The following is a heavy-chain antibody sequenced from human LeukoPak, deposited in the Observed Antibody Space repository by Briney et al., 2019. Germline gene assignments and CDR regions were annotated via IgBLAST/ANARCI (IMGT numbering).Heavy chain of an antibody. CDR1: ALTFSDYS. CDR3: ARGGGGIVGATSYFDY. CDR2: ISSNGSTI. J-gene: IGHJ4*02. Sequence: GGSLRLSCAASALTFSDYSMNWVRQAPGKGLEWISYISSNGSTIYYAASVKGRFTISRDSAKNSLYLQMNGLRAEDTAIYYCARGGGGIVGATSYFDYWGQGTLVTVSS. V-gene: IGHV3-48*01. D-gene: IGHD1-26*01.